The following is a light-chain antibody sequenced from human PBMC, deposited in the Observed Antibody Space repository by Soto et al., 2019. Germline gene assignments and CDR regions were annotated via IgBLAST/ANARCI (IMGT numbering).Light chain of an antibody. V-gene: IGLV2-8*01. J-gene: IGLJ1*01. CDR3: SSYAGSNNFV. CDR1: SSDVGGYNY. CDR2: EVS. Sequence: QSVLTQPPSASGSPGQSVTISCTGTSSDVGGYNYVSWYQQHPGKAPKLMIYEVSKRPSGVPDRFSGSKSGNTASLTVSGLQAEDEADCYCSSYAGSNNFVFRTGTKVTVL.